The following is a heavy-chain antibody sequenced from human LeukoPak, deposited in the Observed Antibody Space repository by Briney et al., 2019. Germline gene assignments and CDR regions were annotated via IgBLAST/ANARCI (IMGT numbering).Heavy chain of an antibody. CDR1: GFTFSSYS. V-gene: IGHV3-21*05. Sequence: GGSLRLSCAASGFTFSSYSMNWGRQAPGKGREWVSYIISSSSHIYYADSVKGRFTISRDNAENSLYLHMDSLRAEDTAVYYCASWDDYGDYVAFDYWGQGTLVTVSS. CDR2: IISSSSHI. J-gene: IGHJ4*02. CDR3: ASWDDYGDYVAFDY. D-gene: IGHD4-17*01.